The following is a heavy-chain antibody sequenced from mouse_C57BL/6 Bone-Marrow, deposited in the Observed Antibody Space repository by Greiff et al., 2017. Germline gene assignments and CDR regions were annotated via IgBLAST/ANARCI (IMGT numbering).Heavy chain of an antibody. CDR2: IHPNSGST. CDR3: ARNLLFYFDY. Sequence: QVHVKQPGAELVKPGASVKLSCKASGYTFTSYWMHWVKQRPGQGLEWIGMIHPNSGSTNYNEKFKSKATLTVDKSSSTAYMQLSSLTSEDSAVYYCARNLLFYFDYWGQGTTLTVSS. V-gene: IGHV1-64*01. D-gene: IGHD2-10*01. CDR1: GYTFTSYW. J-gene: IGHJ2*01.